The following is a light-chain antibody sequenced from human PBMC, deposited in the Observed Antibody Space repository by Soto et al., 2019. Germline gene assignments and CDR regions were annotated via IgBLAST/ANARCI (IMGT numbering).Light chain of an antibody. CDR3: SSYTTSSSVV. CDR1: SSDIGAYNY. Sequence: QSALTQPASVSGSPGQSITISCTGTSSDIGAYNYVSWYQHHPGKAPKLMIYDVTIRPSGVSNRFSGSTSGNTASLTISGLQAEDEADYYCSSYTTSSSVVFGGGTKLTVL. V-gene: IGLV2-14*03. J-gene: IGLJ3*02. CDR2: DVT.